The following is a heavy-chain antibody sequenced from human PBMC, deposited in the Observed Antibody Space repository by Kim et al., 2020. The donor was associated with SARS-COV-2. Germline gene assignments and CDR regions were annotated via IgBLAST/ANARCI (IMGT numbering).Heavy chain of an antibody. CDR1: GFTFSDYD. CDR2: ISSSGSSI. V-gene: IGHV3-11*01. D-gene: IGHD6-19*01. J-gene: IGHJ5*02. Sequence: GGSLRLSCAASGFTFSDYDMSWIRQAPGKGLEWVSYISSSGSSIYYADSVKGRFTISRDNAKNSLYLQMNSLRAEDTAVYYCARDLPKAVAGVGWFDPWGQGTLVTVSS. CDR3: ARDLPKAVAGVGWFDP.